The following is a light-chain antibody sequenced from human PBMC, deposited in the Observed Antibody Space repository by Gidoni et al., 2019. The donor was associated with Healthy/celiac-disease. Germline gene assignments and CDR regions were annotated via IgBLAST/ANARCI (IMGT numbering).Light chain of an antibody. CDR1: SSNIGSNT. CDR2: SNN. Sequence: QSVLTQLPSASGTPGQRVTIYCSGSSSNIGSNTVNWYQQLPVTAPKLLIYSNNQRPSGVPDRFSGSKSGTSASLAISGLQSEDEADYYCAAWDDSLNGPVVFGGGTKLTVL. J-gene: IGLJ2*01. CDR3: AAWDDSLNGPVV. V-gene: IGLV1-44*01.